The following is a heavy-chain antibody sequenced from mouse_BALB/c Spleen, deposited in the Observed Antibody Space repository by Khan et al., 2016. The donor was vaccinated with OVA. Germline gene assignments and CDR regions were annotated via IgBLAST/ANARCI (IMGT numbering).Heavy chain of an antibody. CDR2: ISSGGHYT. D-gene: IGHD1-1*01. CDR1: GFTFSTYG. J-gene: IGHJ3*01. V-gene: IGHV5-6*01. Sequence: EVELVESGGDLVKTGGSLKLSCAASGFTFSTYGMSWVRQTPDKRLEWVATISSGGHYTYYIDSVKGRFTLSRDNAKNILYLQMTSLRSEDTAMYYCARLAYYYNSEGFAYWGQGTLVTVSA. CDR3: ARLAYYYNSEGFAY.